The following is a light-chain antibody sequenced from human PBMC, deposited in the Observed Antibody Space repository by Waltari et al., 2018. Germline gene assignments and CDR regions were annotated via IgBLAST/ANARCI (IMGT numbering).Light chain of an antibody. CDR3: QQASSFPIT. Sequence: DIQMTDSPSSVSASVRASLTLICRADQGITNLLAWYQQKPGKAPKLLIYDASSWQTGVPERFSGSGSGTEFTLTISSLQPEDFATYYCQQASSFPITFGPGTKVDIK. J-gene: IGKJ3*01. V-gene: IGKV1-12*01. CDR1: QGITNL. CDR2: DAS.